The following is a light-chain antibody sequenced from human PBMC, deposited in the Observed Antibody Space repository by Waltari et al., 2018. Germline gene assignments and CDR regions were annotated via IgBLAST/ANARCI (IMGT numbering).Light chain of an antibody. V-gene: IGLV3-1*01. Sequence: SYELTQPPSVSVSPGQTASITCSGDKLGDKYACWYQQKPGQSPVVVIYQDSKRPSGIPERFSGSNSGNTATLTISGTQAMDEADYYCQAWDSSNVVFGGGTKLTVL. CDR3: QAWDSSNVV. J-gene: IGLJ2*01. CDR2: QDS. CDR1: KLGDKY.